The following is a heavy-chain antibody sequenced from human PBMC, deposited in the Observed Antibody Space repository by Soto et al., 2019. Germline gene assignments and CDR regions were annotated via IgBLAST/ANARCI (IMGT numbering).Heavy chain of an antibody. J-gene: IGHJ4*02. V-gene: IGHV1-46*03. CDR2: INPSGGNT. Sequence: ASVKVSCKASANIFTSYYIHWLRQAPGQGLEWLGMINPSGGNTGYTQKFQGRVSITRDTSTNTVYMELSSLRSDDRAVYYCARGPGTAYYYFDYWGQGTLVTV. CDR1: ANIFTSYY. CDR3: ARGPGTAYYYFDY. D-gene: IGHD3-10*01.